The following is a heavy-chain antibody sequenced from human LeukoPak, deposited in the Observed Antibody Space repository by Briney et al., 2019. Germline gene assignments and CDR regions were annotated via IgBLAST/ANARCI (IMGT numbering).Heavy chain of an antibody. D-gene: IGHD3-10*01. CDR1: GYSISSGYY. CDR3: ARMISRDTFGDAFDV. Sequence: SETLSLTCAVSGYSISSGYYWGWIRQPPGKGLEWIGSIYHSGSTYYNPSLKSRVTISVDTSKNQFSLKLSSVTATDTAVDYCARMISRDTFGDAFDVWGQGTMVTVSS. J-gene: IGHJ3*01. CDR2: IYHSGST. V-gene: IGHV4-38-2*01.